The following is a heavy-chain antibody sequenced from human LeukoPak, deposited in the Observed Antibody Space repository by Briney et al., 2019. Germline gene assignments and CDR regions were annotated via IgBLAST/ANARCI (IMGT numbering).Heavy chain of an antibody. V-gene: IGHV4-59*12. CDR2: IYYSGST. Sequence: PSETLSLTCTVSGGSISSYYWSWIRQPPGKGLEWIGYIYYSGSTNYNPSLKSRVTISVDTSKNQFSLKLSSVTAADTAVYYCARDGDFGHAFDIWGQGTMVTVSS. D-gene: IGHD3-3*01. CDR1: GGSISSYY. CDR3: ARDGDFGHAFDI. J-gene: IGHJ3*02.